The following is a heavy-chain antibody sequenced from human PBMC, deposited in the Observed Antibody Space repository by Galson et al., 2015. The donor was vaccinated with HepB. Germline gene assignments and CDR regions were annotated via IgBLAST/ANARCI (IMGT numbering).Heavy chain of an antibody. D-gene: IGHD6-19*01. Sequence: SLRLSCAASGFTFSSYAMSWVRQAPGKGLEWVSAISGSGGSTYYADSVKGRFTISRDNSKNTLYLQMNSLRAEDTAVYYCAKGGYSSGWYFDLWGRGTLVTVSS. CDR2: ISGSGGST. J-gene: IGHJ2*01. CDR3: AKGGYSSGWYFDL. V-gene: IGHV3-23*01. CDR1: GFTFSSYA.